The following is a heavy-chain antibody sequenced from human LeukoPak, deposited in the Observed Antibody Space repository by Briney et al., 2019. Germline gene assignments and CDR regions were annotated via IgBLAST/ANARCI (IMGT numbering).Heavy chain of an antibody. CDR1: GFTFSNYG. Sequence: QSGGSLRLSCVASGFTFSNYGMHWVRQAPGKGLEWVAVISYDGSNKYYADSVKGRFTISRDNSKNTLYLQMNSLRAEDTAVYYCAKDRHPVAVTGRSPGRYFDYWGQGTMVTVSS. CDR2: ISYDGSNK. D-gene: IGHD6-19*01. CDR3: AKDRHPVAVTGRSPGRYFDY. V-gene: IGHV3-30*18. J-gene: IGHJ4*02.